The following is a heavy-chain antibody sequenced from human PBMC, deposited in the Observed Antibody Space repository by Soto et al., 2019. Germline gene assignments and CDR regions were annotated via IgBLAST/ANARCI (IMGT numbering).Heavy chain of an antibody. CDR2: INAGNGNT. CDR3: AGAVAVPADFDY. D-gene: IGHD6-19*01. CDR1: GYTFTGYA. Sequence: QVQLVQSGAEEKKPGASVKVSCKASGYTFTGYAMHWVRQAPGQRLEWMGWINAGNGNTKYSQKCQGRVTITRDTSASTAYMELSSRRSEDTAVYYCAGAVAVPADFDYWGQGTLVTVSS. J-gene: IGHJ4*02. V-gene: IGHV1-3*05.